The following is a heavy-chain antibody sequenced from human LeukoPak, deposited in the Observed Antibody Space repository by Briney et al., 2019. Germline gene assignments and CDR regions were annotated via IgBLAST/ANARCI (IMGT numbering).Heavy chain of an antibody. V-gene: IGHV1-18*01. CDR2: IDTYSGKA. Sequence: ASVKVSCKASGYTYTTDGISWVRQAPGQGLEWMGWIDTYSGKANYAQKFQGRVTMTSDTSTSTAYMELRSLRSDDTAVYYCARDRGIAEVDSFDPWGQGTLVTVSS. CDR3: ARDRGIAEVDSFDP. D-gene: IGHD6-13*01. J-gene: IGHJ5*02. CDR1: GYTYTTDG.